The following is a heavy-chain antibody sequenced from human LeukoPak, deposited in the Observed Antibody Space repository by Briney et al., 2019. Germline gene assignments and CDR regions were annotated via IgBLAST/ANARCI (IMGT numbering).Heavy chain of an antibody. CDR3: ARVSTMIVVGRAPQTLFDY. CDR1: GGSISSYY. Sequence: SETPSLTCTVSGGSISSYYWSWIRQPPGKGLEWIGYIYYSGSTNYNPSLKSRVTISVDTSKNQFSLKLSSVTAADTAVYYCARVSTMIVVGRAPQTLFDYWGQGTLVTVSS. J-gene: IGHJ4*02. V-gene: IGHV4-59*01. CDR2: IYYSGST. D-gene: IGHD3-22*01.